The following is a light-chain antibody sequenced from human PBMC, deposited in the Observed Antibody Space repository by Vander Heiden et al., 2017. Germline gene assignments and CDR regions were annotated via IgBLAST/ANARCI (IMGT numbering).Light chain of an antibody. CDR3: QQDNDCPRT. CDR1: QSVSSD. Sequence: EIVMTHSPATLSVSPGERATLACRASQSVSSDLAWYQQNPGQAPRLLIYGASTRATGIPARFGGSGSGTEFTLTISSLQSEDFAVYYCQQDNDCPRTFGLGTKVEIQ. V-gene: IGKV3-15*01. CDR2: GAS. J-gene: IGKJ1*01.